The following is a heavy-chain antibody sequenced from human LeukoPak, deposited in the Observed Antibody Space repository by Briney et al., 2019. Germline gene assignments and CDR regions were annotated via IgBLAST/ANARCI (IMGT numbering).Heavy chain of an antibody. D-gene: IGHD3-10*01. CDR2: ISGSGGST. Sequence: GGSLRLSCAASGFTFSSYAMSWVRQAPGKGLEWVSAISGSGGSTYYADSVKGRFTISRDNSKNTLHLQMNSLRADDTAVYYCAKTCSYILWFGDFWGQGTLVTVSS. J-gene: IGHJ4*02. CDR3: AKTCSYILWFGDF. CDR1: GFTFSSYA. V-gene: IGHV3-23*01.